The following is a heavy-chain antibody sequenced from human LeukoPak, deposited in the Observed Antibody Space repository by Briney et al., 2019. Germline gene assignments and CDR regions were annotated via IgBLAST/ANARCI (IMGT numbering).Heavy chain of an antibody. J-gene: IGHJ4*02. CDR2: IYYSGST. CDR3: ARVVIFELGYFDY. V-gene: IGHV4-30-4*08. Sequence: SETLSLTCTVSGGSIISGNYYWSWIRQPPGKGLEWIGYIYYSGSTYYNPSLKSRVTISVDTSKNQFLLKLSSVTAADTAVYYCARVVIFELGYFDYWGQGTLVTVSS. CDR1: GGSIISGNYY. D-gene: IGHD1-26*01.